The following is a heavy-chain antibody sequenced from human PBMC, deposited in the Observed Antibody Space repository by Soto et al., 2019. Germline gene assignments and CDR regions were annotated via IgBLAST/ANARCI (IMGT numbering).Heavy chain of an antibody. Sequence: QVQLVQSGAEVKKPGSSVKVSCKASGGTFSSYAISWVRQAPGQGLEWMGGIIPIFGTANYAQKVQGRVTNTADESTSTAYMELSSLRSEDTAVYYCARITGSYCGGDCYSLVGWFDPWGQGTLVTVSS. J-gene: IGHJ5*02. D-gene: IGHD2-21*02. V-gene: IGHV1-69*12. CDR1: GGTFSSYA. CDR3: ARITGSYCGGDCYSLVGWFDP. CDR2: IIPIFGTA.